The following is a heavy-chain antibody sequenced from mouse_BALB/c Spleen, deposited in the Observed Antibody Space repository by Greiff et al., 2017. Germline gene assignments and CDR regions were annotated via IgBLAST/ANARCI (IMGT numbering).Heavy chain of an antibody. V-gene: IGHV5-9-4*01. CDR3: ARFDYYGSSGWYFDV. J-gene: IGHJ1*01. CDR1: GFTFSSYA. Sequence: EVMLVESGGGLVKPGGSLKLSCAASGFTFSSYAMSWVRQSPEKRLEWVAEISSGGSYTYYPDTVTGRFTISRDNAKNTLYLEMSSLRSEDTAMYYCARFDYYGSSGWYFDVWGAGTTVTVSS. CDR2: ISSGGSYT. D-gene: IGHD1-1*01.